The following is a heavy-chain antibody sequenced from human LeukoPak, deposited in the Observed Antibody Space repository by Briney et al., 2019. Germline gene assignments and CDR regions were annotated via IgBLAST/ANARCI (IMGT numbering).Heavy chain of an antibody. V-gene: IGHV4-34*01. J-gene: IGHJ4*02. CDR2: INHSGST. D-gene: IGHD6-19*01. Sequence: SETLSLTCAVYGGSFSGYYWSWIRQPPGKGLEWIGEINHSGSTNYNPSLKSRVTISVDTSKNQFSLKLSSVTAADTAVYYCARAGGTGYSSGRYDYWGQGTLVTVSS. CDR3: ARAGGTGYSSGRYDY. CDR1: GGSFSGYY.